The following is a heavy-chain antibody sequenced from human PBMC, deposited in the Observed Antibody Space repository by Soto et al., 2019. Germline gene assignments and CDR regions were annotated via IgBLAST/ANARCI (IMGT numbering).Heavy chain of an antibody. D-gene: IGHD3-10*01. Sequence: QVQLVESGGGVVQPGRSLRLSCAASGFTFSNYAMHWVRQAPGKGLEWVAVISHDGSNKYYADSVKGRFTISRDNSKNTLFLPMNRLRXEDTAVYFCXXDXXXXXXXXGIFDYWGQGALVTVSS. CDR3: XXDXXXXXXXXGIFDY. J-gene: IGHJ4*02. CDR1: GFTFSNYA. CDR2: ISHDGSNK. V-gene: IGHV3-30-3*01.